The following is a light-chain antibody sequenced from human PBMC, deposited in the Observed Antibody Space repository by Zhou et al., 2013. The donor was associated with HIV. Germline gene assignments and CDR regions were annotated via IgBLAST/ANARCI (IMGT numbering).Light chain of an antibody. Sequence: AVRMTQSPSSFSASTGDRVTITCRASQDIGSYLAWYQQKPGKAPNLLIYAASTLQSGVPSRFSGSGSGTDFTLTISCLQSEDFATYYCQQYSTYPRTFGQGTKVEI. J-gene: IGKJ1*01. CDR2: AAS. CDR1: QDIGSY. V-gene: IGKV1-8*01. CDR3: QQYSTYPRT.